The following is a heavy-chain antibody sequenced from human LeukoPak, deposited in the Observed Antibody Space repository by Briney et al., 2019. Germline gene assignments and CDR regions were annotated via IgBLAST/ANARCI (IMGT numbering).Heavy chain of an antibody. Sequence: ASETLSLTCTVSGGSISSYYWSWIRQPPGKGLEWIGYIYYSGSTNYNPSLKSRVTISVDTSKNQFSLKLSSVTAADTAVYYCARGLIRYFDWLLTNWFDPWGQGTLVTVSS. CDR2: IYYSGST. CDR1: GGSISSYY. J-gene: IGHJ5*02. V-gene: IGHV4-59*01. D-gene: IGHD3-9*01. CDR3: ARGLIRYFDWLLTNWFDP.